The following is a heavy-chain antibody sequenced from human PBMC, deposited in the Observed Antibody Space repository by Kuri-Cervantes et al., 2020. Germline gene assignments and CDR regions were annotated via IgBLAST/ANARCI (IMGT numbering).Heavy chain of an antibody. Sequence: SQTLSLTCAVYGGSFSGYYWSWIRQPPGKGLEWIGEINHSGGTNYNPSLKSRVTISVDKSKNQFSLKLSSVTAADTAVYYCAREGVLRFLEWLPPRNYYYYMDVWGKGTTVTVSS. CDR3: AREGVLRFLEWLPPRNYYYYMDV. D-gene: IGHD3-3*01. J-gene: IGHJ6*03. CDR1: GGSFSGYY. V-gene: IGHV4-34*01. CDR2: INHSGGT.